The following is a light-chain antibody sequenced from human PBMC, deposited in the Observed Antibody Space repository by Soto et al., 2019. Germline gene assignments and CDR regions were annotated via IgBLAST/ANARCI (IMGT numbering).Light chain of an antibody. CDR1: QVINNY. V-gene: IGKV1-9*01. Sequence: DIQLTQSPSSLSASVGDRVTITCRASQVINNYLAWYQQKPGKAPTLLIYAAVTLHSGVPSRFSGCGSGTEFTLTINSLQPEDFATYYCLQHNTSPFSFGAGTKVDIK. CDR2: AAV. CDR3: LQHNTSPFS. J-gene: IGKJ3*01.